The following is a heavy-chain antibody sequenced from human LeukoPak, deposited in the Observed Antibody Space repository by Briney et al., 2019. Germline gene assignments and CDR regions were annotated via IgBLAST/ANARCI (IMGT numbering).Heavy chain of an antibody. CDR3: AKKPEDYDILTGYWYFDY. CDR2: ISSSGYSI. Sequence: GGSLRLSCAASGFTFSEYYMTWIRQAPGKGLESISYISSSGYSIYYADSVKGRFTISRDNSKNTLYLQMNSLRAEDTAVYYCAKKPEDYDILTGYWYFDYWGQGTLVTVSS. CDR1: GFTFSEYY. D-gene: IGHD3-9*01. V-gene: IGHV3-11*01. J-gene: IGHJ4*02.